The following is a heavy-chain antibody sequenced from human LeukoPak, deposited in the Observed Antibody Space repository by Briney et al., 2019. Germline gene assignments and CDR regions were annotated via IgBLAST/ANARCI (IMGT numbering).Heavy chain of an antibody. V-gene: IGHV1-24*01. D-gene: IGHD3-10*01. J-gene: IGHJ4*02. Sequence: ASVKVSCKVSGYTLTELSMHWVRQAPGKGLEWMGGFDPEDGETIYAQKFQGRVTMTEGTSTDTAYMELSSLRSEDTAVYYCATVLYGSGSSYFDYWGQGTLVTVSS. CDR1: GYTLTELS. CDR3: ATVLYGSGSSYFDY. CDR2: FDPEDGET.